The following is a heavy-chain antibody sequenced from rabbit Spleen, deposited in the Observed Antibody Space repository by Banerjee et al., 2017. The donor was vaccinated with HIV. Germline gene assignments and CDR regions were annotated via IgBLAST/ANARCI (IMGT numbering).Heavy chain of an antibody. V-gene: IGHV1S7*01. CDR2: IDPVFGIT. Sequence: HLKASGGGLVQPGGSLKLSCTASGFTLSSYYMNWVRQAPGKGLEWIGYIDPVFGITYYANWVNGRFSISRENAQNTVFLQMTSLTAADTATYFGARDGAGGSYLALWGQGTLVTVS. CDR3: ARDGAGGSYLAL. J-gene: IGHJ3*01. CDR1: GFTLSSYY. D-gene: IGHD8-1*01.